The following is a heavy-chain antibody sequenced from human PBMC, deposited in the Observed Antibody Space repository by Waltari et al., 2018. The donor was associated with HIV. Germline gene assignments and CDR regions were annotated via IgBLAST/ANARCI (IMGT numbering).Heavy chain of an antibody. V-gene: IGHV7-4-1*02. Sequence: QVQLVQSGSELKKPGASVKVSCKASEYTFPSYALNWVRQARGQGLGWMGWINTNTGNPTYAQGFTGRFVFSLDTSVSTAYLQISSLKAEDTAVYYWAIEAPNCGGDCSGRFDYWGQGTLVTVSS. CDR2: INTNTGNP. CDR1: EYTFPSYA. J-gene: IGHJ4*02. CDR3: AIEAPNCGGDCSGRFDY. D-gene: IGHD2-21*02.